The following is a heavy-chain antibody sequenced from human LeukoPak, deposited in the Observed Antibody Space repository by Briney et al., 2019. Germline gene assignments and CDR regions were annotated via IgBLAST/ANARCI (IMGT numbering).Heavy chain of an antibody. CDR3: ARETDTLDFDY. D-gene: IGHD2-15*01. CDR1: GFTFSSHG. Sequence: GGSLRLSCAASGFTFSSHGMHWVRQAPGRGLEWVAVISYDGSNKYYADSVKGRFTISRDNSKNTLYLQMNSLRAEDTAVYYCARETDTLDFDYWGQGTLVTVSS. J-gene: IGHJ4*02. V-gene: IGHV3-30*03. CDR2: ISYDGSNK.